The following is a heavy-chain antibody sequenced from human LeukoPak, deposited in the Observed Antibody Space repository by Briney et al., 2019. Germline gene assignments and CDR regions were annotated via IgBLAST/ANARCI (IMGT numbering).Heavy chain of an antibody. CDR2: ISSSSSYI. Sequence: GGSLRLSCAASRFTFSSYSMNWVRQAPGKGLEWVSSISSSSSYIYYADSVKGRFTISRDNAKNSLYLQMNSLRAEDTAVYYCARDQPGVVPAANAYWGQGTLVTVSS. D-gene: IGHD2-2*01. V-gene: IGHV3-21*01. CDR3: ARDQPGVVPAANAY. CDR1: RFTFSSYS. J-gene: IGHJ4*02.